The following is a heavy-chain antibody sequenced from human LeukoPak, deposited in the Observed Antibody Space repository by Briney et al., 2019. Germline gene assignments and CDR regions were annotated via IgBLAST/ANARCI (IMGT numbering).Heavy chain of an antibody. CDR1: GFTVSSYY. Sequence: GGSLRLSCAASGFTVSSYYMTWVRQAPGKGLEWGSVMYSGGSTYYADSVKGRVAISRDNSQNTVFLQLNSVRVEHTAVYSCARSYSNHLFGMDVWGQGTAVTVSS. J-gene: IGHJ6*02. D-gene: IGHD4-11*01. CDR2: MYSGGST. CDR3: ARSYSNHLFGMDV. V-gene: IGHV3-66*01.